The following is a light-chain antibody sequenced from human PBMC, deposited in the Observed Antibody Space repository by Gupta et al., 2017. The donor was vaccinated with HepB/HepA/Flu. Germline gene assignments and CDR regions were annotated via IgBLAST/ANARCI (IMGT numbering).Light chain of an antibody. Sequence: EIVLTQSPATLSLSPGERATLSCRASQSVSSYLAWYQQKPGQAPRLLIYDASNRATGIPARFSGSGSGTDFTLTISSLEPEDTAVYYCQQRSNWPQMYTFGQGTKLEIK. CDR1: QSVSSY. CDR2: DAS. J-gene: IGKJ2*01. V-gene: IGKV3-11*01. CDR3: QQRSNWPQMYT.